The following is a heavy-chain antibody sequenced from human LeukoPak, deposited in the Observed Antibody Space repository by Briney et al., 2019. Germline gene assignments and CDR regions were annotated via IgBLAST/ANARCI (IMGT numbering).Heavy chain of an antibody. CDR2: IYPGDSDT. CDR1: EYSFTSYW. J-gene: IGHJ6*02. Sequence: GESLQISCKGSEYSFTSYWIGWVRQMPGKGLEWMGIIYPGDSDTRYSPSFQGQVTISADKSISTAYLQWSSLKASDAAMYYCARCGSSGWAAIYYYYGMDVWGQGTTVTVSS. V-gene: IGHV5-51*01. D-gene: IGHD6-19*01. CDR3: ARCGSSGWAAIYYYYGMDV.